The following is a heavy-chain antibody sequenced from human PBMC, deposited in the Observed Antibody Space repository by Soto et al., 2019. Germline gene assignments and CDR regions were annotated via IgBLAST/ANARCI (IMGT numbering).Heavy chain of an antibody. J-gene: IGHJ6*02. D-gene: IGHD6-19*01. V-gene: IGHV3-23*01. CDR1: GFTFSSYA. Sequence: GGSLRLSCAASGFTFSSYAMSWVRQAPGKGLEWVSAISGSGGSTYYADSVKGRFTISRDNSKNTLYLQMNSLRAEDTAVYYCAKDHGSGIAVAYTMDVWGQGTTVTVSS. CDR3: AKDHGSGIAVAYTMDV. CDR2: ISGSGGST.